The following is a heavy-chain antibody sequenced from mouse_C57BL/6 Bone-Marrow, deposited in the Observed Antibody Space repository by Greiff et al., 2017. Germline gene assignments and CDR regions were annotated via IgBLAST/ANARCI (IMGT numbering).Heavy chain of an antibody. D-gene: IGHD1-1*01. Sequence: QVQLQQSGAELVKPGASVKISCKASGYAFSSYWMNWVKQRPGKGLVWIGQIYPGDGDTNYNGKFKGKATLTADKSSSTAYMQLSSLTSEDSAVYFCARWNYYAYYFDYWGQGTTLTVSS. CDR2: IYPGDGDT. CDR1: GYAFSSYW. J-gene: IGHJ2*01. V-gene: IGHV1-80*01. CDR3: ARWNYYAYYFDY.